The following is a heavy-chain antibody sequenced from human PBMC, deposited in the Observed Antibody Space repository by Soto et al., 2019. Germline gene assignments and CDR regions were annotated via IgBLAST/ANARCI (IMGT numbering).Heavy chain of an antibody. Sequence: ETLSLTCAVYGGSVNGYYWNWIRQPSGKGLEWIGEINHTGGTHYNPSLKSRVTMSVDTSKNQFSLRLSSVTAADTAIYYCATRITVFGLLIPPFDPWGQGTQVTVSS. CDR1: GGSVNGYY. CDR3: ATRITVFGLLIPPFDP. D-gene: IGHD3-3*01. V-gene: IGHV4-34*01. J-gene: IGHJ5*02. CDR2: INHTGGT.